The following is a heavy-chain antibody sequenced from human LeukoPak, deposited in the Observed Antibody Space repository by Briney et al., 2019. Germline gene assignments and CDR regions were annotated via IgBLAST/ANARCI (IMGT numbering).Heavy chain of an antibody. Sequence: PGGSLKLPRAAPGFPVRSNYMSWVRQAPGKGLEWVSVIYGGGSTYYADSVKGRFTISRDNSKNTLYLQMNSLRAEDTALYYCARIYDFQWFDPWGQGTLVTVSS. CDR2: IYGGGST. V-gene: IGHV3-53*01. CDR3: ARIYDFQWFDP. J-gene: IGHJ5*02. D-gene: IGHD3/OR15-3a*01. CDR1: GFPVRSNY.